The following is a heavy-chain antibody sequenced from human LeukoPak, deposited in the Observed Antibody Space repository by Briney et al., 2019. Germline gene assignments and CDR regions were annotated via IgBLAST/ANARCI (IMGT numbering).Heavy chain of an antibody. J-gene: IGHJ4*02. CDR2: IYYSGST. D-gene: IGHD6-13*01. Sequence: SETLSLTCTVSGGSINSGDYYWSWIRQPPGKGLEWIGYIYYSGSTYYNPSLKSRVTISVDTSKNQFSLKLSPVTAADTAVYYCARLGLRQQLAYYFDYWGQGTLVTVSS. CDR3: ARLGLRQQLAYYFDY. CDR1: GGSINSGDYY. V-gene: IGHV4-30-4*01.